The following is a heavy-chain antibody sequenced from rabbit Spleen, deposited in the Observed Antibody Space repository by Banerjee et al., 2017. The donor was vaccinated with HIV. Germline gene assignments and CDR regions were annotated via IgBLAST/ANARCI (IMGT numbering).Heavy chain of an antibody. CDR2: IATSSSFFT. J-gene: IGHJ6*01. V-gene: IGHV1S40*01. CDR3: SRDTGTSFSTYGIDL. CDR1: GFSFSSSYY. D-gene: IGHD8-1*01. Sequence: QSLEESGGGLVQPAGSMTLTCTASGFSFSSSYYMCWVRQAPGKGLEWIACIATSSSFFTYYASWAKGRFSCSKASSTTVTLQMTSLTAADTATYFCSRDTGTSFSTYGIDLWGQGTLVTVS.